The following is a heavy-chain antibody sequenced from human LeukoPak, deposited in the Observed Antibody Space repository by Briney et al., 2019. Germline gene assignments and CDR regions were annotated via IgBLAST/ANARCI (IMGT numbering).Heavy chain of an antibody. J-gene: IGHJ6*02. CDR1: GGSISSYY. CDR2: IYYSGST. D-gene: IGHD3-3*01. CDR3: ARDSYDFWSGYYGMDV. V-gene: IGHV4-59*01. Sequence: PSETLSLTCTVSGGSISSYYWSWIRQPPGKGLEWIGYIYYSGSTNYNPSLKSRVTISVDTSKNQFSLKLSSVTAADTAVYYCARDSYDFWSGYYGMDVWGQGTTVTVSS.